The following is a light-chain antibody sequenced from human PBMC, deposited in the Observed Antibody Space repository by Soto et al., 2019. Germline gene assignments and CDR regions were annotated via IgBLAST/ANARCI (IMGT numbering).Light chain of an antibody. J-gene: IGLJ3*02. CDR1: SSNIGINY. CDR2: DND. V-gene: IGLV1-51*01. CDR3: GTWDTSLSAGL. Sequence: QSVLTQPPSVSAAPGQKVTISCSGGSSNIGINYVSWYQHLPGTAPKLLIYDNDQRPSAIPDRFSGSKSGASATLVITALQTGDEADYYCGTWDTSLSAGLFGGGTKVTVL.